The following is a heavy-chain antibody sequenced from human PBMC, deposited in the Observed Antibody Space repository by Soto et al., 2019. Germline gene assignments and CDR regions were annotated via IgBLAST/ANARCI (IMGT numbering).Heavy chain of an antibody. CDR3: ARDSVAGNFDY. J-gene: IGHJ4*02. CDR1: GGSISNYY. CDR2: IYYTGTT. V-gene: IGHV4-59*01. Sequence: PSETLSLTCTVSGGSISNYYWSWIRQPPGKGLEWIGYIYYTGTTNYNPSLKSRVTISVDTSKNQFSLKLSSVTAADTAMYYCARDSVAGNFDYWGQGTLVTVSS. D-gene: IGHD6-19*01.